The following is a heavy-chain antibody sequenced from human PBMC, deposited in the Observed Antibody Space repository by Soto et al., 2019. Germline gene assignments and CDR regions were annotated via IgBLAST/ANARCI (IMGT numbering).Heavy chain of an antibody. V-gene: IGHV3-11*01. CDR3: AGSGGLRPFDP. CDR1: GFVFSDSY. Sequence: QVQLVESGGGLVKPGGSLRLSCAASGFVFSDSYMTWIRQAPGKGLEWVSYISSCGSTMYNEDSVKGRFTISRDNAKNSLSLQMNSLRAEDTAVYYCAGSGGLRPFDPWGQGTLVTVSS. D-gene: IGHD1-26*01. J-gene: IGHJ5*02. CDR2: ISSCGSTM.